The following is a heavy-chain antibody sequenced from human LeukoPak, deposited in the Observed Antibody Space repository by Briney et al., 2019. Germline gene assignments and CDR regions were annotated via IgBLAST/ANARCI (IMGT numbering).Heavy chain of an antibody. V-gene: IGHV1-18*04. Sequence: ASVKASCKTSGYTFTGYYIHWVRQAPGQGLEWTGWISAYNGNTNYAQKLQGRVTMTTDTSTSTAYMELRSLRSDDTAVYYCAREGYDSRARGDYWGQGTLVTVSS. CDR2: ISAYNGNT. CDR3: AREGYDSRARGDY. J-gene: IGHJ4*02. D-gene: IGHD3-22*01. CDR1: GYTFTGYY.